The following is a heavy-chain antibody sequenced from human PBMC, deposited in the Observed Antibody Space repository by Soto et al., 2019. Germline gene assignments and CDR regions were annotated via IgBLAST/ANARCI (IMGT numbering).Heavy chain of an antibody. D-gene: IGHD3-3*01. V-gene: IGHV1-2*02. J-gene: IGHJ6*02. CDR1: GYTFTGYY. CDR3: ARRGYYDFWSGYDYYYYGMDV. CDR2: INPNSGGT. Sequence: ASVKVSCKASGYTFTGYYMHWVRQAPGQGLEWMGWINPNSGGTNYAQKFQGRVTMTRDTSISTAYMELSRLRSDDTAVYYCARRGYYDFWSGYDYYYYGMDVWGQGTTVTVSS.